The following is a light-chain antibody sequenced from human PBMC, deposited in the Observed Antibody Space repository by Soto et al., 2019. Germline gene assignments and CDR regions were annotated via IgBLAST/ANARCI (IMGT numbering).Light chain of an antibody. CDR3: QQSYNSAYT. V-gene: IGKV1-39*01. CDR1: QSINYY. CDR2: AAT. Sequence: DIQMTQSPSSLSASLGDRVTITCRASQSINYYLNGYQQEEGKAHKLLIYAATSLQSGVPPRFSGSGSGTEFTLTISSLQPGDFATYCSQQSYNSAYTFGLGTKLEIK. J-gene: IGKJ2*01.